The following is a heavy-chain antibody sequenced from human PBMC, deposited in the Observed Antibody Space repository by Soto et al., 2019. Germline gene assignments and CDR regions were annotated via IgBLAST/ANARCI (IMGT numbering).Heavy chain of an antibody. Sequence: EVQLVESGGGLVQPGGSLRLSCTASGFTFSSYWMSWVRQAPGKGLEWVANIKQDGSEKYYVDSVKGRFTIFRDNAKNSLYLQMNSLRAEDTAVYYCASTDYSNYRNYYYYYMDVWGKGTTVTVSS. V-gene: IGHV3-7*01. J-gene: IGHJ6*03. CDR3: ASTDYSNYRNYYYYYMDV. D-gene: IGHD4-4*01. CDR2: IKQDGSEK. CDR1: GFTFSSYW.